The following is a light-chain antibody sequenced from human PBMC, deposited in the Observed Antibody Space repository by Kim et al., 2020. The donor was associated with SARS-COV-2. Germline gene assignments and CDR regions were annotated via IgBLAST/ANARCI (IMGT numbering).Light chain of an antibody. CDR1: QSNSMW. CDR3: QQYDNY. J-gene: IGKJ2*01. CDR2: KAS. V-gene: IGKV1-5*03. Sequence: STLSESVGDRFIITCRASQSNSMWLAWYQQKPGKAPKFLISKASSLESGVPSRFSGSGSGTEFTLTISSLQPDDFATYYCQQYDNYFGQGTKLEI.